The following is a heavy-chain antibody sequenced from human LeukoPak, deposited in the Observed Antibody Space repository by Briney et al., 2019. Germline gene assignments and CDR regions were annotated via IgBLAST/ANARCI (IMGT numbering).Heavy chain of an antibody. V-gene: IGHV3-64*01. D-gene: IGHD2-2*01. CDR1: GFTFSSYA. CDR2: ISSNGGST. J-gene: IGHJ5*02. CDR3: ARDPRGHCSSTSCLSAGNWFDP. Sequence: GGSLRLSCAASGFTFSSYAMHWVRQAPGKGLEYVSAISSNGGSTYYANSVKGRFTISRDNSKNTLYLQMGSLRAEDMAVYYCARDPRGHCSSTSCLSAGNWFDPWGQGTLVTVSS.